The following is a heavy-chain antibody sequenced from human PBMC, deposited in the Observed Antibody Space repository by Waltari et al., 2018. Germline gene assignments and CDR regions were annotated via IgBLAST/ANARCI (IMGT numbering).Heavy chain of an antibody. V-gene: IGHV1-69*12. CDR2: RIPRFAIP. CDR3: ARHELGISQYYYTMYV. D-gene: IGHD7-27*01. J-gene: IGHJ6*02. CDR1: GGSFGGYD. Sequence: VQLVQSGGELKKPGSSVKVSCKTSGGSFGGYDISWVRQASGQGLEWMGVRIPRFAIPDYSQKFQDRLILTADEATSTAYMELSSLSSEDPAIYYCARHELGISQYYYTMYVWGRGTTVTISS.